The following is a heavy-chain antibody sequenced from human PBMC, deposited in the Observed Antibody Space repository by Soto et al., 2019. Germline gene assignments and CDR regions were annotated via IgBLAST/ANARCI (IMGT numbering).Heavy chain of an antibody. CDR1: GYTFTCYA. V-gene: IGHV1-3*01. J-gene: IGHJ3*02. D-gene: IGHD3-3*01. CDR3: ARVGIVTIFGVVKVGAFDI. CDR2: INAGNGNT. Sequence: ASVKVSCKASGYTFTCYAVLWVRQAPGQRLEWMGWINAGNGNTKYSQKFQGRVTITRDTSASTAYMELSSLRSEDTAVYYCARVGIVTIFGVVKVGAFDIWGQGTMVTVSS.